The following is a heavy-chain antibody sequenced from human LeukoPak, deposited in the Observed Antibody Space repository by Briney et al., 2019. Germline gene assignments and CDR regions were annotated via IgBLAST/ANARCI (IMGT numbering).Heavy chain of an antibody. D-gene: IGHD1-26*01. CDR1: GGSISSYY. J-gene: IGHJ4*02. Sequence: SETLSLTCTVSGGSISSYYWGWIRQPPGKGLEWIGSIYYSGRTYYNPSLKSRVTISLDTSKNQFSLKLSSVTAADTAVYYCARIEYSGPLDYWGQGTLVIVSS. CDR3: ARIEYSGPLDY. CDR2: IYYSGRT. V-gene: IGHV4-39*07.